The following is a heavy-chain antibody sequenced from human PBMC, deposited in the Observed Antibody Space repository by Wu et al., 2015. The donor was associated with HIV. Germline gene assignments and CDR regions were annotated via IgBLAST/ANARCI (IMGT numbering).Heavy chain of an antibody. D-gene: IGHD5-12*01. V-gene: IGHV1-69*05. CDR1: GDGFTSYA. Sequence: QVQLLQSGAVMKKPGASVKVTCKASGDGFTSYAVSWVRQAPGQGLEWMGGINPLFGTTKHAQKFQDRVTFTTDESKTTAYMELSSLRSEDTAVYYCARNTDSVATSLYSLGVWGHGTTVTVSS. CDR2: INPLFGTT. J-gene: IGHJ6*02. CDR3: ARNTDSVATSLYSLGV.